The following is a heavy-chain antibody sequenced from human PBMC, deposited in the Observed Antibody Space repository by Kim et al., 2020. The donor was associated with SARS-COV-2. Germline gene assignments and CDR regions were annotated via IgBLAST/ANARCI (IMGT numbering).Heavy chain of an antibody. J-gene: IGHJ4*02. Sequence: YYADSVRGRFTISRDDSKNTVFLQMSNVRAEDTAVYYCAKHFGASKQPFDFWGQGTLVTVSS. V-gene: IGHV3-23*01. CDR3: AKHFGASKQPFDF. D-gene: IGHD3-10*01.